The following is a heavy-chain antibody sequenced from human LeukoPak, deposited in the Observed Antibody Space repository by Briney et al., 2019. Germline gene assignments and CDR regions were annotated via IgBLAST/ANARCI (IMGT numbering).Heavy chain of an antibody. J-gene: IGHJ6*02. Sequence: KPSETLSLTCAVYGGSFSGYYWSWIRQPPGKGLEWIGEINHSGSTNYNPSLKSRVTISVDTSKNQFSLKLSSVTAADTAVYYCARHTFWSGYYYYGMDVWGQGTTVTVSS. V-gene: IGHV4-34*01. D-gene: IGHD3-3*01. CDR1: GGSFSGYY. CDR2: INHSGST. CDR3: ARHTFWSGYYYYGMDV.